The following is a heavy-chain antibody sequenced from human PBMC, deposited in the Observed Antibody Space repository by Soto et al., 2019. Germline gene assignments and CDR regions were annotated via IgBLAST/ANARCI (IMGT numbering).Heavy chain of an antibody. J-gene: IGHJ6*02. Sequence: GGSLRLSCAASGCTFSSYGMHWVRQAPGKGLEWVAVISYDGSNKYYADSVKGRFTISRDNSKNTLYLQMNSLRAEDTAVYYCAKDGMDVWGQGTTVTVS. CDR3: AKDGMDV. CDR2: ISYDGSNK. V-gene: IGHV3-30*18. CDR1: GCTFSSYG.